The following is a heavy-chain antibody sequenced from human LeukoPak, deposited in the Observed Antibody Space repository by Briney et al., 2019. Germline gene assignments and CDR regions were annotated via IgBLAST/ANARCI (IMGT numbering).Heavy chain of an antibody. Sequence: GGSLTLSCAASGFTFDNYAMTWVRQTPGKGLEWISDISGSGAYTFYADSVKGRFTISRDNAKNSLYLQMNSLRAEDTAVYYCAKGSGSYNYYYYGMDVWGQGTTVTV. CDR3: AKGSGSYNYYYYGMDV. V-gene: IGHV3-23*01. CDR2: ISGSGAYT. J-gene: IGHJ6*02. D-gene: IGHD3-10*01. CDR1: GFTFDNYA.